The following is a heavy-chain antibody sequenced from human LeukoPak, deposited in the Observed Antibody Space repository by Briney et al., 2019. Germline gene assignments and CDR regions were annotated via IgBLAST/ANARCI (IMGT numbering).Heavy chain of an antibody. D-gene: IGHD3-10*01. J-gene: IGHJ4*02. CDR3: ARVSYYGSGSYSFDY. V-gene: IGHV4-59*01. CDR1: GGSISSYY. Sequence: TSETLSLTCTVSGGSISSYYWSWIRQPPGKGLEWIGYIYYSGSTNYNPSLKGRVTISVDTSKNQFSLKLSSVTAADTAVYYCARVSYYGSGSYSFDYWGQGTLVTVSS. CDR2: IYYSGST.